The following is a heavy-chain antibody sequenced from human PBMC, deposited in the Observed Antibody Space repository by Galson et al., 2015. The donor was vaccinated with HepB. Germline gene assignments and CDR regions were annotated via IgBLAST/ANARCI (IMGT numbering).Heavy chain of an antibody. CDR2: ISPGGDT. D-gene: IGHD3-16*01. CDR1: DFTISSYD. Sequence: SLRLSCAASDFTISSYDMFWVRQGTGQPLEWVAHISPGGDTSYRDSVKCRFTISRENAKNSLFLQMKSLRAGDTAVYFCARGAGRYDPDAFDLWGQGTMVTVSS. V-gene: IGHV3-13*01. CDR3: ARGAGRYDPDAFDL. J-gene: IGHJ3*01.